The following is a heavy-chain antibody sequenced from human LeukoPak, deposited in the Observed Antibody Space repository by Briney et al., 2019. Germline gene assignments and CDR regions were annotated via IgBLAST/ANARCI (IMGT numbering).Heavy chain of an antibody. J-gene: IGHJ4*02. Sequence: PGGSLRLSRAASGFTFSGSAMHWVRQASGKGLEWVGRIRTKPNNYATAYAASVEGRFTISRDDSRNTAYLQMNTLKTEDTAVYYCTTNWNDVLNSWGQGTLVTVSS. V-gene: IGHV3-73*01. D-gene: IGHD1-20*01. CDR2: IRTKPNNYAT. CDR1: GFTFSGSA. CDR3: TTNWNDVLNS.